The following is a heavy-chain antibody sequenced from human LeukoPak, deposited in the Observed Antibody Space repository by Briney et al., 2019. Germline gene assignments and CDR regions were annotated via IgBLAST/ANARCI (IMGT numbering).Heavy chain of an antibody. J-gene: IGHJ4*02. CDR3: AKRGFLEWLIDY. V-gene: IGHV3-23*01. CDR2: ISDSGSNT. CDR1: GFMFSTYA. Sequence: GGSLRLSCAASGFMFSTYAMSWVRQAPGKGLEWVSGISDSGSNTYYADSVKGRFTISRDNSKNTLYLQMNSLRADDTAVYYCAKRGFLEWLIDYWGQGTLVTVSS. D-gene: IGHD3-3*01.